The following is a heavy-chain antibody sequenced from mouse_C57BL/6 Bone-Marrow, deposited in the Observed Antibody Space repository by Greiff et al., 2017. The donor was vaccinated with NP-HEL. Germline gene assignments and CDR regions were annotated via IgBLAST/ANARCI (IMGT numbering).Heavy chain of an antibody. CDR1: GYSITSGYY. Sequence: EVKLMESGPGLVKPSQSLSLTCSVTGYSITSGYYWNWIRQFPGNKLEWMGYISYDGSNNYNPSLKNRISITRDTSKNQFFLKLNSVTTEDTATYYCARVGYYEKGFYYAMDYGGQGTSVTVAS. CDR3: ARVGYYEKGFYYAMDY. J-gene: IGHJ4*01. D-gene: IGHD2-3*01. V-gene: IGHV3-6*01. CDR2: ISYDGSN.